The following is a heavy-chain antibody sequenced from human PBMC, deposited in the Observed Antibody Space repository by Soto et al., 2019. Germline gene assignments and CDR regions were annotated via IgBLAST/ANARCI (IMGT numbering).Heavy chain of an antibody. CDR3: ARTSSRRAFDI. Sequence: QVPLVESGGGLVKPGGSLRLSCSASGFTFSDYYMSWIRQSPGKGLEWVSYISSSSNYTNFADSVKGRFTISRDNAKNSLYLQMNSLRAEDTAVYYCARTSSRRAFDIWGQGTMVTVSS. CDR1: GFTFSDYY. V-gene: IGHV3-11*06. J-gene: IGHJ3*02. CDR2: ISSSSNYT. D-gene: IGHD6-25*01.